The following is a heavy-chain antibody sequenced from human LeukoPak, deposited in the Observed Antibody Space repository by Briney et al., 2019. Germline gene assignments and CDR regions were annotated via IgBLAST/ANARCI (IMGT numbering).Heavy chain of an antibody. CDR3: AREYLRGYSYGYDDY. D-gene: IGHD5-18*01. J-gene: IGHJ4*02. V-gene: IGHV3-21*01. CDR1: GFTFSSSS. CDR2: ISSSANYI. Sequence: PGRSHRPSCPASGFTFSSSSTNCVRQAPGKGLEWHSSISSSANYIYYADSLKGRFTISRENAKISLYLQMNSLRAGDTAVCYCAREYLRGYSYGYDDYWGQGTVVTVSS.